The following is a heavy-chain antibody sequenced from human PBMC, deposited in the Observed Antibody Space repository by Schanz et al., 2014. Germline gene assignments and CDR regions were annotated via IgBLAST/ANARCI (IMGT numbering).Heavy chain of an antibody. CDR3: AGDWASGRYYSDY. D-gene: IGHD1-26*01. V-gene: IGHV3-30*09. Sequence: QVQLVESGGGLVKPGGSLRLSCTASGFTFSRHAMHWVRQAAGKGLEWVAAITYDGSNKYYAESVKGRFATSRDNSKDTLYLQTNSLRTEDTAVYYCAGDWASGRYYSDYWGQGTLVTVSS. J-gene: IGHJ4*02. CDR2: ITYDGSNK. CDR1: GFTFSRHA.